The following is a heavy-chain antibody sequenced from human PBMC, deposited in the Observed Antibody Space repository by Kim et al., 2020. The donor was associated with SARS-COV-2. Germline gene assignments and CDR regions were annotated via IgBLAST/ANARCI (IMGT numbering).Heavy chain of an antibody. J-gene: IGHJ5*02. D-gene: IGHD6-25*01. V-gene: IGHV3-21*01. Sequence: GGSLRLSCAASGFTFSSYSMNWVRQAPGKGLEWVSSISSSSSYIYYADSVKGRFTISRDNAKNSLYLQMNSLRAEDTAVYYCARDGFPGPSGWFDPWGQGTLVTVSS. CDR2: ISSSSSYI. CDR1: GFTFSSYS. CDR3: ARDGFPGPSGWFDP.